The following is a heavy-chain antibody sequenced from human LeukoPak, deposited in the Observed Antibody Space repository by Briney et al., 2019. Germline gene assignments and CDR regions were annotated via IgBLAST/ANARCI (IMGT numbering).Heavy chain of an antibody. CDR1: GGSFSGYY. CDR2: INHSGST. CDR3: ARYCSSTSCATEIDAFDI. V-gene: IGHV4-34*01. J-gene: IGHJ3*02. D-gene: IGHD2-2*01. Sequence: PSETLSLTCAVYGGSFSGYYWSWIRQPPGKGLEWIGEINHSGSTNYNPSLKSRVTISVDTSKNQFSLKLSSVTAADTAVYYCARYCSSTSCATEIDAFDIWGQGTMVTVSS.